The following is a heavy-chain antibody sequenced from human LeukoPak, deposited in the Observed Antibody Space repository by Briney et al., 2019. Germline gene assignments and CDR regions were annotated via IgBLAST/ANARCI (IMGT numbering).Heavy chain of an antibody. V-gene: IGHV1-69*06. Sequence: SVKVSCKASGGTFSSYAISWVRQAPGQGLEWMGGIIPIFGTANYAQKFQGRVTITADKSTSTAYMELSSLRSEDTAVYYCARVESYYDSSGFDYWGQGTLVTVSS. CDR2: IIPIFGTA. CDR1: GGTFSSYA. J-gene: IGHJ4*02. CDR3: ARVESYYDSSGFDY. D-gene: IGHD3-22*01.